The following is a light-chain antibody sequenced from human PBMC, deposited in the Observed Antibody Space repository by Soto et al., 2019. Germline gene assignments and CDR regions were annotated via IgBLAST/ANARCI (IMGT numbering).Light chain of an antibody. V-gene: IGLV2-14*01. Sequence: QSVLTQPASVSGSPGQSITISCTGTSSDIGGYKYVSWYQQHPGKVPKLIIYEVSNRPSGVSNRLSGSKSGNTASLTISGLQAEDEADYYCSSYTSISTWVFGGGTKLTVL. CDR1: SSDIGGYKY. CDR2: EVS. CDR3: SSYTSISTWV. J-gene: IGLJ3*02.